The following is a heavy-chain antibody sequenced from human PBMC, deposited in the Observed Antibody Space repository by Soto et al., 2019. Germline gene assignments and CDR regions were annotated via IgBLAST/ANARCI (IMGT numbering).Heavy chain of an antibody. CDR1: GFTFSDFA. J-gene: IGHJ4*02. V-gene: IGHV3-23*01. Sequence: VQVLESGGGLVQPGGSLRLSCAATGFTFSDFAMSWVRQAPGKGLEWVSRIYGGGNGPHYADSVKGRVTISRDNSKNTLYLQMTSLRAEDTAVYYCAKMEGMDPWAYSFDYWSQGTLVTVSS. CDR2: IYGGGNGP. CDR3: AKMEGMDPWAYSFDY. D-gene: IGHD2-2*03.